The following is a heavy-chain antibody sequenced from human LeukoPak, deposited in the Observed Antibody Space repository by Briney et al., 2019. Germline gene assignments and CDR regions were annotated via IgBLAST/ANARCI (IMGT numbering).Heavy chain of an antibody. CDR1: AFTINSYA. D-gene: IGHD5-24*01. CDR3: ATADGYDYYYAMDV. Sequence: PGGSLRLSCAASAFTINSYAMSWVRQAPGKGLEWVSAITGSGGSTSYGAVVKGRVTISREDSRNTLYLQMNSLRAEDTAVYYCATADGYDYYYAMDVWGEGTTVSVSS. J-gene: IGHJ6*04. V-gene: IGHV3-23*02. CDR2: ITGSGGST.